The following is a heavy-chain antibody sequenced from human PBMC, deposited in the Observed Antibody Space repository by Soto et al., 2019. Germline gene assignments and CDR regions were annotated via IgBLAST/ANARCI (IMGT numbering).Heavy chain of an antibody. J-gene: IGHJ2*01. CDR3: TRLPYGGRYSDWHFDL. D-gene: IGHD1-26*01. V-gene: IGHV3-7*03. Sequence: EVQLVESGGGLVQPGGSLRLSCAASGFTFSRFWMSWVRQAPGKGLEWVANIKQDGSEEYYVDSVKGRFTISRENAKDSLYLQMNSLRAEDTAVYYCTRLPYGGRYSDWHFDLWGRGTLVTVSS. CDR1: GFTFSRFW. CDR2: IKQDGSEE.